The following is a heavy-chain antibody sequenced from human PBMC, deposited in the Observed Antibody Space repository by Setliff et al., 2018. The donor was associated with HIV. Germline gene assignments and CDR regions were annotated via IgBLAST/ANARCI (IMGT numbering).Heavy chain of an antibody. Sequence: PSETLSLTCTVSGGSISSHFWSWIRQPPGKGLEWIGSIYYSGSTYYNPSLKSRVTISVDTSQNQFALRLTSVTAADTAVYYCGRDLDDFDSSGYLYLWGRGTLVTVSS. D-gene: IGHD3-22*01. J-gene: IGHJ5*02. CDR3: GRDLDDFDSSGYLYL. CDR2: IYYSGST. CDR1: GGSISSHF. V-gene: IGHV4-59*11.